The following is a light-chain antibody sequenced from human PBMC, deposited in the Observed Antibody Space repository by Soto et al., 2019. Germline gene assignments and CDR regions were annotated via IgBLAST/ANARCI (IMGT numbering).Light chain of an antibody. J-gene: IGLJ2*01. CDR3: SSYAGSNNPVV. V-gene: IGLV2-8*01. CDR2: EVS. CDR1: SSDVGGYNY. Sequence: QSALTQPPSASGSPGQSVTISCTGTSSDVGGYNYVSWYQQHPGKAPKLMIYEVSKQPSGVPDRFSGSKSGNTASLTVSGLQAEDEGDYYCSSYAGSNNPVVFGGGTKLTVL.